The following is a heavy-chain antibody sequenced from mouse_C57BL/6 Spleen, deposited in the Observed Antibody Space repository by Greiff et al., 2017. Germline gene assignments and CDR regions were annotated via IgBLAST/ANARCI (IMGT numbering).Heavy chain of an antibody. CDR3: ARKDGYDGWFAY. Sequence: QVHVKQPGAELVKPGASVKMSCKASGYTFTSYWITWVKQRPGQGLEWIGDIYPGSGSTNYNEKFKSKATLTVDTSSSTAYMQLSSLTSEDSAVYYCARKDGYDGWFAYWGQGTLVTVSA. V-gene: IGHV1-55*01. CDR2: IYPGSGST. CDR1: GYTFTSYW. J-gene: IGHJ3*01. D-gene: IGHD2-2*01.